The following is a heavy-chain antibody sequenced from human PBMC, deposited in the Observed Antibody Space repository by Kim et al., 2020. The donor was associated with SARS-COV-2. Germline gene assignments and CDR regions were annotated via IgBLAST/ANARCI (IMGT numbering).Heavy chain of an antibody. D-gene: IGHD3-10*01. CDR3: ARALKRGSGSRFSHGMEV. CDR1: GGSISGYH. Sequence: SETLSLTCTVSGGSISGYHWTWVRQPPGKGLEWIGYIHYSGTTNYNPSLKSRVTMSVDTSKNQFSLKLNSVTTADTAVYYCARALKRGSGSRFSHGMEV. V-gene: IGHV4-59*13. J-gene: IGHJ6*01. CDR2: IHYSGTT.